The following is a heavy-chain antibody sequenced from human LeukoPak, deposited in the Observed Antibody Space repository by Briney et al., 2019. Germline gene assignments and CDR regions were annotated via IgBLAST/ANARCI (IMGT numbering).Heavy chain of an antibody. V-gene: IGHV3-15*01. J-gene: IGHJ4*02. CDR2: IKSKTDGGTT. CDR3: TTTVAGTLHNFDY. D-gene: IGHD6-19*01. CDR1: GFTFSNAW. Sequence: GGSLRLSCAASGFTFSNAWMSWVRQAPGKGLEWVGRIKSKTDGGTTDYAAPVKGRFTISRDDSKNTLYLQMNSLKTEDTAVYYCTTTVAGTLHNFDYWGQGTLVTVSS.